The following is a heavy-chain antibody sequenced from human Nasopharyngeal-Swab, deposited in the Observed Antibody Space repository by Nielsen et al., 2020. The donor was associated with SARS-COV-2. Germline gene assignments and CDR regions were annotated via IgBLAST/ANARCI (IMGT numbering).Heavy chain of an antibody. J-gene: IGHJ4*02. V-gene: IGHV1-2*02. CDR3: ARDYYDSDF. D-gene: IGHD3-22*01. CDR1: GYTFTDYY. CDR2: INPYNGDT. Sequence: ASVKVSCKTSGYTFTDYYIHWVRQVPGQGLEWVGCINPYNGDTFYAQNFQGRVTVTRDTSRSTAYRDLSRLRSDDTAVYYCARDYYDSDFWGQGTLVTVSS.